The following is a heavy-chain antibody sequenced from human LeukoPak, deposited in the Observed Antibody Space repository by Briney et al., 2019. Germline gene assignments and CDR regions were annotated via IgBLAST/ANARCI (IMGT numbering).Heavy chain of an antibody. Sequence: GGPLRLSCAASGFTVTSNYMSWVRQAPGKGLEWVSVIYSGGSTYYADSVKGRFTISRDNSKNTLYLQMNSLRAEDTAVYYCARDVGGSSSGFVDYWGQGTLVTVSS. J-gene: IGHJ4*02. D-gene: IGHD6-6*01. CDR2: IYSGGST. V-gene: IGHV3-66*02. CDR3: ARDVGGSSSGFVDY. CDR1: GFTVTSNY.